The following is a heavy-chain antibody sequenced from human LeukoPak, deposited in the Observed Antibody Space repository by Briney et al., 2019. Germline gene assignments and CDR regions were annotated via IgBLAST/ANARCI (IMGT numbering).Heavy chain of an antibody. J-gene: IGHJ4*02. V-gene: IGHV4-30-2*01. CDR3: ARARGVSPWDY. CDR1: GGPISSGGYS. CDR2: IYHSGST. Sequence: PSETLSLTCAVSGGPISSGGYSWSWIRQPPGKGLEWIGYIYHSGSTYYNPSLKSRVTISVDRSKNQFSLKLSSVTAADTAVYYCARARGVSPWDYWGQGTLVTVSS. D-gene: IGHD3-10*01.